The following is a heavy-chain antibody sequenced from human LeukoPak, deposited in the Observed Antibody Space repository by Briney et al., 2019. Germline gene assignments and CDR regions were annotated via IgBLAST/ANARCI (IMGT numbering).Heavy chain of an antibody. CDR2: INPNSGGT. V-gene: IGHV1-2*02. D-gene: IGHD3-10*01. Sequence: ASVKVSCKASGYTFTGYYMHWVRQAPGQGLEWMGWINPNSGGTNYARKFQGRVTMTRDTSISTAYMELSRLRSDDTAVYYCARDWPETGGPYYYYYYGMDVWGQGTTVTASS. CDR3: ARDWPETGGPYYYYYYGMDV. J-gene: IGHJ6*02. CDR1: GYTFTGYY.